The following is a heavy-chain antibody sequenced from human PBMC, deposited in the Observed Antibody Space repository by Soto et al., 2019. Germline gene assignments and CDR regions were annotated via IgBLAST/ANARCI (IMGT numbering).Heavy chain of an antibody. Sequence: SVKVSCKAPGGTFSSYAISWVRQAPGQRLEWMGGIIPIFGTANYAQKFQGRVTITADESTSTAYMELSSLRSEDTAVYYCAIDLSTDDCSGGSCPLDYWGQGTLVTVSS. J-gene: IGHJ4*02. CDR1: GGTFSSYA. V-gene: IGHV1-69*13. CDR2: IIPIFGTA. CDR3: AIDLSTDDCSGGSCPLDY. D-gene: IGHD2-15*01.